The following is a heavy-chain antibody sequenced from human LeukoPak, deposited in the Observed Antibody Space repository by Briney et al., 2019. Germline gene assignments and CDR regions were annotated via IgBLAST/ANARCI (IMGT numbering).Heavy chain of an antibody. J-gene: IGHJ3*02. CDR1: GFTFSSYW. Sequence: GGSLRLSCAASGFTFSSYWMSWVRQAPGKGLEWVANIKQDGSEKYYVDSVKGRFTISRDNAKNSLYLQMNSLRAEDTAVYYCERGIRPADDSFDIWGQGTIVT. CDR2: IKQDGSEK. D-gene: IGHD2-2*01. CDR3: ERGIRPADDSFDI. V-gene: IGHV3-7*01.